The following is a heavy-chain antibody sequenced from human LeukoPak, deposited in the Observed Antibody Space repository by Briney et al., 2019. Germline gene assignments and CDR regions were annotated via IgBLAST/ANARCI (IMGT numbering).Heavy chain of an antibody. D-gene: IGHD1-14*01. CDR1: GFTFSTFS. V-gene: IGHV3-21*01. J-gene: IGHJ1*01. CDR2: ISRTRTSI. Sequence: PGGSLRLSCAASGFTFSTFSMAWVRQAPGKGLEWVSYISRTRTSIHYADSMRGRFTISRDNTKSSLYLQMNNLRVEDTALYFCARTTVAGTIQYWGQGTLVIVSS. CDR3: ARTTVAGTIQY.